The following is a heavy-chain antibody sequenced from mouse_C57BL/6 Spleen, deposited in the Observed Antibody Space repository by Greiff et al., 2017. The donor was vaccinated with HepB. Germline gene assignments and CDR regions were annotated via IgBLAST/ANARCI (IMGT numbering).Heavy chain of an antibody. CDR1: GYAFSSSW. V-gene: IGHV1-82*01. CDR3: ASALRQGFAY. J-gene: IGHJ3*01. CDR2: IYPGDGDT. D-gene: IGHD2-12*01. Sequence: QVQLKESGPELVKPGASVKISCKASGYAFSSSWMNWVKQRPGKGLEWIGRIYPGDGDTNYNGKFKGKATLTADKSSSTAYMQLSSLTSEDSAVYFCASALRQGFAYWGQGTLVTVSA.